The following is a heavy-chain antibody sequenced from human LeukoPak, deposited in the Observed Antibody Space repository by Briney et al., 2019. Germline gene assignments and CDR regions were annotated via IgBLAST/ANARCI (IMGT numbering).Heavy chain of an antibody. CDR1: GFTFSRYW. V-gene: IGHV3-7*01. J-gene: IGHJ5*02. D-gene: IGHD5-18*01. CDR3: VRDWPGDSYGADP. CDR2: IKQDGSEK. Sequence: PGGSLRLSCAASGFTFSRYWMSWVRQAPGKGLEWVANIKQDGSEKYYVDSVKGRFTISRDNAKNSLYLQMNSLRADDTAVYYCVRDWPGDSYGADPWGQGTLVTVSP.